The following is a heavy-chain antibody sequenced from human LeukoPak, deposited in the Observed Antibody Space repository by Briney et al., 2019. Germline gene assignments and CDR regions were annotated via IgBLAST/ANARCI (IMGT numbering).Heavy chain of an antibody. J-gene: IGHJ5*02. Sequence: TGGSLRLSCVASGFTFSNLAMGWVRQAPGKGLECVSVIYIDGRTYYAESVKGRFTISRDTSNNALHLQMNSLRAEDTAVYYCARDRNALGGGWFDPWGQGTLVTVSS. V-gene: IGHV3-66*01. CDR1: GFTFSNLA. CDR2: IYIDGRT. CDR3: ARDRNALGGGWFDP. D-gene: IGHD3-16*01.